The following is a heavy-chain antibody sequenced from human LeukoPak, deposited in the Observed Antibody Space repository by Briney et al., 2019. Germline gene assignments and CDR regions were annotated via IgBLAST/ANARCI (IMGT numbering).Heavy chain of an antibody. CDR1: AFTFSSYA. J-gene: IGHJ5*01. CDR2: SAGADST. D-gene: IGHD4-17*01. Sequence: GGSLRLSCAASAFTFSSYAMSWVRQAPGKGLEWVSASAGADSTYYADSVQGRFTISRDNSKNTLYLQMSGLRAEDTAVYFCARGAYGDYDSWGQGTRVTVSS. CDR3: ARGAYGDYDS. V-gene: IGHV3-23*01.